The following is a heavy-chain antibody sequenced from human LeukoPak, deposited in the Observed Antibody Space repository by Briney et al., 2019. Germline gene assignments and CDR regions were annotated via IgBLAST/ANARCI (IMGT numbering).Heavy chain of an antibody. J-gene: IGHJ6*02. D-gene: IGHD2-15*01. V-gene: IGHV3-33*06. Sequence: GGSLRLSCAASGFTFSNHGMHWVRQAPGKGLEWVAVIWYDGSNKYYPDSVKGRFTISRDNSNNTLYLQMNSLRAEDTAVYYCAKDLSYCSGGTCYTSRYYGMDVWGQGTTVTVSS. CDR2: IWYDGSNK. CDR3: AKDLSYCSGGTCYTSRYYGMDV. CDR1: GFTFSNHG.